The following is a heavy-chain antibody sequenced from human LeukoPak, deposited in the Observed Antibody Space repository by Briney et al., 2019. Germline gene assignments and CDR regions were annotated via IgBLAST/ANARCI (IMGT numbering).Heavy chain of an antibody. V-gene: IGHV3-21*01. J-gene: IGHJ4*02. CDR1: GFTFSSYT. D-gene: IGHD6-19*01. CDR3: ARGGLRYSSGWLDY. Sequence: GGSLRLSCAASGFTFSSYTMNWVRQAPGKGLEWVSSISTSSIYIYYADSVKGRFTISRDNSKNTLYLQMNSLRAEDTAVYYCARGGLRYSSGWLDYWGQGTLVTVSS. CDR2: ISTSSIYI.